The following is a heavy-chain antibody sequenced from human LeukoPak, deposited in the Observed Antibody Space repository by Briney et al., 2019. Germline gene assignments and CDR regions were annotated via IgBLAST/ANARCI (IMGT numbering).Heavy chain of an antibody. V-gene: IGHV2-70*11. J-gene: IGHJ4*02. CDR3: ARTPTFDAPLDY. CDR1: GCSLSTRGMC. D-gene: IGHD3-9*01. CDR2: IDWDDDK. Sequence: SGPTLVKPTQTLTLTCTFSGCSLSTRGMCVSWIRQPPGKALEWLSRIDWDDDKYYSTSLKTRLTISKDTSKNQVVLTMTNMDPVDTATYYCARTPTFDAPLDYWGQGTLVTVSS.